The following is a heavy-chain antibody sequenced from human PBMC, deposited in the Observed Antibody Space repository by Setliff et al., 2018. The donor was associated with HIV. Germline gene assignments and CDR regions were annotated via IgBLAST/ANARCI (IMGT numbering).Heavy chain of an antibody. V-gene: IGHV1-18*01. CDR3: ARQIFLRDYYFDY. CDR1: GYTFTNYG. Sequence: GASVKVSCKTSGYTFTNYGISWVRQAPGQRLEWMGWISAYDGNTNYAQKFQGRVTTTIDRSTSTAYMELRSLRSDDTAVYYCARQIFLRDYYFDYWVQHWGHRLL. J-gene: IGHJ4*01. CDR2: ISAYDGNT. D-gene: IGHD3-3*01.